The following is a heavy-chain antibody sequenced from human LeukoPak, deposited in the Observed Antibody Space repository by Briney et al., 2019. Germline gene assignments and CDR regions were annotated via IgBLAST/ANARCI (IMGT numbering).Heavy chain of an antibody. V-gene: IGHV4-39*02. CDR2: IYYSGST. J-gene: IGHJ4*02. CDR1: GGSISSSSYY. CDR3: ARDSSGRGY. Sequence: SETLSLTCTVSGGSISSSSYYWGWIRQPPGKGLEWIGSIYYSGSTYYNPSLKSRVTISVDTSKNQFSLKPSSVTAADTAVYYCARDSSGRGYWGQGTLVTVSS. D-gene: IGHD6-19*01.